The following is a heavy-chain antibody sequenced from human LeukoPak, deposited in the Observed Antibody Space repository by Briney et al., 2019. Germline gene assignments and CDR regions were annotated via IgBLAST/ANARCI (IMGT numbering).Heavy chain of an antibody. D-gene: IGHD3-22*01. Sequence: GGSLRLSCVGSGFTFNSYGMHWVRQAPGKGLQWVAAITYYGSTRYHADSVKGRFTISRDNSKDTLYLQMNILKIEDTATYYCARVRRYSQYESSGYYADSWGQGTLVTVSS. CDR1: GFTFNSYG. J-gene: IGHJ5*01. V-gene: IGHV3-30*01. CDR2: ITYYGSTR. CDR3: ARVRRYSQYESSGYYADS.